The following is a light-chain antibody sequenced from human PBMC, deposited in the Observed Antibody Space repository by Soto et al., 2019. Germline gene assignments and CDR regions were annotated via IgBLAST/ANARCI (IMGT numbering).Light chain of an antibody. Sequence: EIVMTQSPATLSVSPGERATLSCRASQSVSSNLAWYQQKPGQAPRLLIYGASTRATGIPARFSGSGSGTEFTLTISSLQSEDFAVYYCQHYNNRPPTFGQGTEVDI. CDR3: QHYNNRPPT. V-gene: IGKV3-15*01. CDR1: QSVSSN. CDR2: GAS. J-gene: IGKJ1*01.